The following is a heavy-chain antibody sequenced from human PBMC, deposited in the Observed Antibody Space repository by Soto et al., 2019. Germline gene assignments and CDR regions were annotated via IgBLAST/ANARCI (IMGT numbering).Heavy chain of an antibody. J-gene: IGHJ6*02. V-gene: IGHV1-18*04. Sequence: GASVKVSCKASGYTFTSYGISWVRQAPGQGLEWMGWISAYNGNTNYAQKLQGRVTMTTDTSTSTAYMELRSLRSDDTAVYYCARVHQLLYLGYYYYGMDVWGQGTTVTVSS. D-gene: IGHD2-2*02. CDR1: GYTFTSYG. CDR3: ARVHQLLYLGYYYYGMDV. CDR2: ISAYNGNT.